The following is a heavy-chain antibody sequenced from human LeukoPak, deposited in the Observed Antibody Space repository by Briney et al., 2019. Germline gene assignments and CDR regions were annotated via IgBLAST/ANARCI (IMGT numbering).Heavy chain of an antibody. CDR3: ARAKASPLSSSWNGDWFDP. J-gene: IGHJ5*02. CDR2: IYHSGGT. V-gene: IGHV4-30-2*01. CDR1: GGSISSGGYS. Sequence: SETLSLTCAVSGGSISSGGYSWSWIRQPPGKGLEWIGYIYHSGGTYYNPSLKSRVTISVDRSKNQFSLKLSSVTAADTAVYYCARAKASPLSSSWNGDWFDPWGQGTLVTVSS. D-gene: IGHD6-13*01.